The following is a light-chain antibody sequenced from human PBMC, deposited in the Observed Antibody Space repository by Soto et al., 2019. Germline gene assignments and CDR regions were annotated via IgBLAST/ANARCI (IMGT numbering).Light chain of an antibody. Sequence: QSVLTQSPSASASLGASVKLTCTLSSGHSSYAIAWHQLQPEKGPRYLMKLNNDGSHSKGDGIPDRFSGSSSGAERYLTISSLQSEDEADYYCQTWGTGIWVFCGGTKVTVL. CDR1: SGHSSYA. CDR2: LNNDGSH. CDR3: QTWGTGIWV. V-gene: IGLV4-69*01. J-gene: IGLJ3*02.